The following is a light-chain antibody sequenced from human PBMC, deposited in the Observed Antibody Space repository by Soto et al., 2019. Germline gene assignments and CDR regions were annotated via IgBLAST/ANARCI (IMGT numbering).Light chain of an antibody. CDR2: TSN. CDR3: ATWDDSLHGYV. V-gene: IGLV1-44*01. J-gene: IGLJ1*01. CDR1: SSNIGAGSV. Sequence: QSVLTQPPSVSGAPGETVTIPCSGNSSNIGAGSVVHWFQQFPGAAPKLLIYTSNQRPSGVPDRFSGSKSGTSASLAISGLQSEDEADYYCATWDDSLHGYVFGTGTKLTVL.